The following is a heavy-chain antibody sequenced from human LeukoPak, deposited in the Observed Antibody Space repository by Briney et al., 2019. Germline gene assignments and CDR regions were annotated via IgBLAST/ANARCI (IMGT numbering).Heavy chain of an antibody. CDR2: IYSGGST. CDR3: AKDIGHRWGNYFDY. J-gene: IGHJ4*02. CDR1: GFTVSSNY. V-gene: IGHV3-53*05. Sequence: PGGSLRLSCAASGFTVSSNYMSWVRQAPGKGLEWVSVIYSGGSTYYADSVKGRFTISRDNSKNSLYLQMNSLRTEDTALYYCAKDIGHRWGNYFDYWGQGTLVTVSS. D-gene: IGHD3-16*01.